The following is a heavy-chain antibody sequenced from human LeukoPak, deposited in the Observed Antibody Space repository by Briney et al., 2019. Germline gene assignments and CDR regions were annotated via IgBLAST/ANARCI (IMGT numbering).Heavy chain of an antibody. Sequence: ASVKVSCKASGYTFTSYDINWVRQATGQGLEWMGWMNPNSGNTGYAQKFQGRVTMTWNTSISTAYMELSSLRSEDTAVYYCARAVKKYSGSYYGYWGQGTLVTVSS. J-gene: IGHJ4*02. CDR2: MNPNSGNT. CDR1: GYTFTSYD. D-gene: IGHD1-26*01. V-gene: IGHV1-8*01. CDR3: ARAVKKYSGSYYGY.